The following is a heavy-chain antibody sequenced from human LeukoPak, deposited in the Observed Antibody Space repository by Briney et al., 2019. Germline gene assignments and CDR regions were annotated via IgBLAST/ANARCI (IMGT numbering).Heavy chain of an antibody. CDR2: IYYSGST. CDR3: ARVLVPAASTYYYYYMDV. D-gene: IGHD2-2*01. J-gene: IGHJ6*03. CDR1: GGSISSGDYY. V-gene: IGHV4-30-4*08. Sequence: PSETLSLTCTVSGGSISSGDYYWSWIRQPPGKGLEWIGHIYYSGSTYYNPSLKSRVTISVDTSKNQFSLKLSSVTAADTAVYYCARVLVPAASTYYYYYMDVWGKGTTVTVSS.